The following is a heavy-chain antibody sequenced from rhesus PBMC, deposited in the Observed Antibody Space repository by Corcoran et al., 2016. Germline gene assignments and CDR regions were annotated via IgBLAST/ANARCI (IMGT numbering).Heavy chain of an antibody. J-gene: IGHJ4*01. D-gene: IGHD3-22*01. Sequence: QVTLKESGPALVKPTQTLTLTCTFSGFSLRTSGMGVGWIRQPPRKTLEWLAHIYWNDDKYYSTSLKSRLTISKDTSKNQVVLTMTNMDPVDTATYYCAREHHMTSFDYWGQGVLVTVSS. CDR2: IYWNDDK. CDR1: GFSLRTSGMG. V-gene: IGHV2S1*01. CDR3: AREHHMTSFDY.